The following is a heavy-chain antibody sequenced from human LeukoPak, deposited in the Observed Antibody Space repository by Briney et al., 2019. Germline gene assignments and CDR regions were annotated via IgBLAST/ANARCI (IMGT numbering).Heavy chain of an antibody. CDR2: IYYSGST. CDR1: GGSISSYY. CDR3: AIDRYSSGWYTFDY. D-gene: IGHD6-19*01. J-gene: IGHJ4*02. V-gene: IGHV4-59*01. Sequence: PSETLSLTCTVSGGSISSYYWSWIRQPPGKGLEWIGYIYYSGSTNYNPSLKSRVTISVDTSKNQFSLKLSSVTAADTAVYYCAIDRYSSGWYTFDYWGQGTLVTVSS.